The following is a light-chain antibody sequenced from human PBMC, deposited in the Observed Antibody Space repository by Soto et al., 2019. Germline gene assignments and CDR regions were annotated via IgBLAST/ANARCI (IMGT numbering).Light chain of an antibody. CDR2: DVS. CDR3: SSYTSSSTPFL. Sequence: QSVLTQPASVSGSPGQSITISCTGTSSDVGGYNYVSWYRQHPGKAPKLIIYDVSNRPSGVSIRFSGSKSGNTASLTISGLQADDEADYYCSSYTSSSTPFLFGTGTKLTVL. V-gene: IGLV2-14*01. CDR1: SSDVGGYNY. J-gene: IGLJ1*01.